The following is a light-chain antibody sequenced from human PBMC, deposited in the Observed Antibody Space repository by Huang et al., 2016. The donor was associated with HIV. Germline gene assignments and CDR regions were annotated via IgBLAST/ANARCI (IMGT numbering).Light chain of an antibody. V-gene: IGKV1-39*01. CDR2: GAS. Sequence: DIQMTQSPSSLSASVGDRVTISCRASQNISDYLNWYQYKPGTAPKLLIFGASSLLSGVPSRFSSRGSGTDFTLTISSLHPEDFAIYYCQQSYRSPPFTFGPGTEVDIK. CDR1: QNISDY. CDR3: QQSYRSPPFT. J-gene: IGKJ3*01.